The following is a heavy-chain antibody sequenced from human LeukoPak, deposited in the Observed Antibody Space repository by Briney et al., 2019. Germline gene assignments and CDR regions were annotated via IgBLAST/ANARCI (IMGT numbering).Heavy chain of an antibody. CDR2: IFPGDFDT. CDR3: ARRHLSGGDPYYFDY. V-gene: IGHV5-51*01. Sequence: GESLKISCKGFGYTFTNYWIGWVRQMPGKGLEWMGIIFPGDFDTRYSPSFQGQVTISADKSIGTAYLQLSSLKASDSAMYYCARRHLSGGDPYYFDYRGQGTLVTVSS. J-gene: IGHJ4*02. CDR1: GYTFTNYW. D-gene: IGHD2-21*01.